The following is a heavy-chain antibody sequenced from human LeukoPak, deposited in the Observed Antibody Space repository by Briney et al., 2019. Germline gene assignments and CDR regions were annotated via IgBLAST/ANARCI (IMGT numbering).Heavy chain of an antibody. V-gene: IGHV4-59*01. J-gene: IGHJ4*02. D-gene: IGHD3-9*01. CDR1: GDSISSSY. CDR3: AKEAYYILTTRRYFDY. CDR2: VYYSGST. Sequence: SGTLSLTCTVSGDSISSSYWSWVRQPPGKGLEWIGDVYYSGSTNYNPSLKSRVTISVGTSKYQFSLILTSVTAADTAVYYCAKEAYYILTTRRYFDYWGQGTLVTVSS.